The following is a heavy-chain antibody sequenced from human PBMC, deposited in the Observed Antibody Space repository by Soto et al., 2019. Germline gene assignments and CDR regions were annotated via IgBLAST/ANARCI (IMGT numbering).Heavy chain of an antibody. CDR1: GYTSTNYY. CDR3: ARGTRIVVVIGGAFDI. V-gene: IGHV1-46*01. D-gene: IGHD3-22*01. J-gene: IGHJ3*02. Sequence: ASGKVSCKASGYTSTNYYMHWLRQAPGQGLEWMGIINPNGDTTSYAQKFLGRITLTRDTSTSTVHMELSSLTSDDTAVYYCARGTRIVVVIGGAFDIWGQGTMVTVSS. CDR2: INPNGDTT.